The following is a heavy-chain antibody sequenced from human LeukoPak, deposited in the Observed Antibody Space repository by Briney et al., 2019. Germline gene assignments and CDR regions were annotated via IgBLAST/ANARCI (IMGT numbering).Heavy chain of an antibody. V-gene: IGHV5-51*01. CDR2: IYPGDSDT. Sequence: GESLKISCKGSGYSFTSYWIGWVRQMPGKGLEWMGIIYPGDSDTRYSPSFQGQVTISADKSISTAYLQWSSLKASDTAMYYCARCITISGNPWDVWGQGTTVTVSS. CDR1: GYSFTSYW. J-gene: IGHJ6*02. D-gene: IGHD3-3*01. CDR3: ARCITISGNPWDV.